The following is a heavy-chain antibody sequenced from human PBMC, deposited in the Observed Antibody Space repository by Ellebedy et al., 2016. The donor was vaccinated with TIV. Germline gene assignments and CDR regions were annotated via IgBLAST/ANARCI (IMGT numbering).Heavy chain of an antibody. Sequence: SETLSLTXIVSGGSISITYYWGWIRQPPGKGLEWVAMIYYTGSTYYNPSLKSRVTMSVDTSKNQFSLKLSSVTAADTALYYCARVWPVGYDFWSGYPPAYMGNYGMDVWGQGTTVTVSS. V-gene: IGHV4-39*01. CDR2: IYYTGST. CDR1: GGSISITYY. D-gene: IGHD3-3*01. CDR3: ARVWPVGYDFWSGYPPAYMGNYGMDV. J-gene: IGHJ6*02.